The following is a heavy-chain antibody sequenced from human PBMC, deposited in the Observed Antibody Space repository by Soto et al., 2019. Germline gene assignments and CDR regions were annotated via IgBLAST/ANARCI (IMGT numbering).Heavy chain of an antibody. V-gene: IGHV3-7*01. J-gene: IGHJ4*02. CDR2: IKQDGSRK. CDR1: GFTFSRYW. CDR3: ARDERGPXLAVYFGY. Sequence: GWSLRLSCAASGFTFSRYWMSWVRQAPGKGLEWVANIKQDGSRKYYVDSVKGRFTISRDNARNSLYLQMNGLRAEDTAVYYCARDERGPXLAVYFGYWGQGTMVTVSS. D-gene: IGHD6-19*01.